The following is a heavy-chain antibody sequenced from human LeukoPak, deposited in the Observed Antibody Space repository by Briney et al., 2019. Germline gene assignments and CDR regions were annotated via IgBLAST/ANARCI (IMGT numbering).Heavy chain of an antibody. D-gene: IGHD2-21*01. CDR3: AKSRCGGWLPGDY. CDR1: GFTFSSYA. V-gene: IGHV3-23*01. CDR2: ISGSGGST. J-gene: IGHJ4*02. Sequence: GGSLRLSCAASGFTFSSYAMIWVPQAPGKGLEWVSAISGSGGSTYYADSVKGRFTISRDNSKNTLYLQMNSLEAVATPVYYWAKSRCGGWLPGDYWGQGTLVTVSS.